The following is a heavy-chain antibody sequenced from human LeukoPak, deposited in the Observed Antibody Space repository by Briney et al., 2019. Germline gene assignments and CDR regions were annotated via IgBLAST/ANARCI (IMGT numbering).Heavy chain of an antibody. CDR1: GGTFSSYA. D-gene: IGHD3-22*01. CDR2: IIPIFGTA. Sequence: SVKVSCKASGGTFSSYAISWVRQAPGQGLEWMGGIIPIFGTANYAQKFQGRVTITADGSTSTAYMELGSLRSEDTAVYYCARDSSGHYNWFDPWGQGTLVTVSS. CDR3: ARDSSGHYNWFDP. J-gene: IGHJ5*02. V-gene: IGHV1-69*13.